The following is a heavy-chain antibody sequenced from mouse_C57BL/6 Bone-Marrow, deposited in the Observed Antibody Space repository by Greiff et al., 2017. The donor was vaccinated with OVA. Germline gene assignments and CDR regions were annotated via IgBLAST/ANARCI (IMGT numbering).Heavy chain of an antibody. CDR3: AREEDYYGEGAMDY. J-gene: IGHJ4*01. D-gene: IGHD1-1*01. CDR2: ILPGSGSP. V-gene: IGHV1-9*01. CDR1: GYTFTGYW. Sequence: QVQLKESGAELMKPGASVKLSCKATGYTFTGYWIEWVKQRPGHGLEWIGEILPGSGSPNYNEKLQGKATFTADTSSNTAYMQLNSLTTYDSAIYYCAREEDYYGEGAMDYWGQGTSVTVSS.